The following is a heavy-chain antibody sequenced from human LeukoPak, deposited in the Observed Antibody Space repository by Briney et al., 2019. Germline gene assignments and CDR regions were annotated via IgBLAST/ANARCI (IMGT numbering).Heavy chain of an antibody. CDR1: GFTFSSYG. CDR3: ASNKYYYDSSGYPDAFDI. Sequence: GGSLRLSCAASGFTFSSYGMSWVRPAPGKGLEWVSVIYSGGSTYYADSVKGRFTISRDNSKNTLYLQMNSLRAEDTAVYYCASNKYYYDSSGYPDAFDIWGQGTMVTVSS. D-gene: IGHD3-22*01. J-gene: IGHJ3*02. CDR2: IYSGGST. V-gene: IGHV3-66*01.